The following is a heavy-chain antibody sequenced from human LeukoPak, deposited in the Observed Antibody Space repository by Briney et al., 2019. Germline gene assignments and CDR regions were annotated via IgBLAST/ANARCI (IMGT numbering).Heavy chain of an antibody. Sequence: SETLSLTCAVYGGSFSGYYWSWIRQPPGKGLEWIGEINHSGSTNYNPSLKSRVTISVDTSKNQFSLKLGSVTAADTAVYYCARDYGFDYFDYWGQGTLVTVSS. CDR3: ARDYGFDYFDY. D-gene: IGHD4-17*01. CDR2: INHSGST. CDR1: GGSFSGYY. V-gene: IGHV4-34*01. J-gene: IGHJ4*02.